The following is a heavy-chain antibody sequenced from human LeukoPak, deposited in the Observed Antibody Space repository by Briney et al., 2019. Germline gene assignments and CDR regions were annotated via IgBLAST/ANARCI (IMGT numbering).Heavy chain of an antibody. Sequence: GGSLRLSCAASGFTFSDYYMSWIRQAPGKGLECLSYISTSGSTIYYADAVKGRFTISRDNAKNPLYLQMNSLRADDTAVYYCARGGGTYVDDAFGVWGQGTLVAVSS. V-gene: IGHV3-11*01. J-gene: IGHJ3*01. CDR2: ISTSGSTI. CDR3: ARGGGTYVDDAFGV. CDR1: GFTFSDYY. D-gene: IGHD1-26*01.